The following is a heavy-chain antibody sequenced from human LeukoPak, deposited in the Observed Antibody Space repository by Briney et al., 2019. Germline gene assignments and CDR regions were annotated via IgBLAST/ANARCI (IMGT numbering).Heavy chain of an antibody. CDR3: ARDCYDILTGYCTQIDY. V-gene: IGHV1-2*02. CDR1: GYTFTGYY. J-gene: IGHJ4*02. CDR2: INPNSSGT. Sequence: ASVKVSCKASGYTFTGYYMHWVRQAPGQGLEWMGWINPNSSGTNYAQKFQGRVTMTRDTSISTAYMELSRPRSDDTAVYYCARDCYDILTGYCTQIDYWGQGTLVTVSS. D-gene: IGHD3-9*01.